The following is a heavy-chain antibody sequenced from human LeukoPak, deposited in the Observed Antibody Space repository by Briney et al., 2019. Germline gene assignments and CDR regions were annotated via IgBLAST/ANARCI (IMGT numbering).Heavy chain of an antibody. D-gene: IGHD3-22*01. V-gene: IGHV3-7*01. CDR2: IKQDGSEK. CDR1: GFTFSSYW. CDR3: ARSAKGITMIVVVNFYFDY. Sequence: GGSLRLSCAASGFTFSSYWMSWVRQAPGKGLEWVANIKQDGSEKYYVDSVKGRFTISRDNAKNPLYLQMNSLRAEDTAVYYCARSAKGITMIVVVNFYFDYWGQGTLVTVSS. J-gene: IGHJ4*02.